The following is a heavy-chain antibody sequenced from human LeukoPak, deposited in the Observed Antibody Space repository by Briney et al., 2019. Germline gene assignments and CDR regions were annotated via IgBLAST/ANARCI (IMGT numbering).Heavy chain of an antibody. D-gene: IGHD2-2*01. CDR3: AKDVPAAYFDY. Sequence: GGSLRLSCAASGFTFSSYAMSWVRQAPGMGLEWVSGIGASGGGTYYADSVKGRFTISRDNSENTLYLQMNSLGAEDTAVYYCAKDVPAAYFDYWGQGTLVTVSS. CDR1: GFTFSSYA. V-gene: IGHV3-23*01. CDR2: IGASGGGT. J-gene: IGHJ4*02.